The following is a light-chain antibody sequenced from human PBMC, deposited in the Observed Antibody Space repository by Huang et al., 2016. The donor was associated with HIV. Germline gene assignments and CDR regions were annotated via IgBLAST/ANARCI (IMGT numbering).Light chain of an antibody. J-gene: IGKJ1*01. CDR3: MQSKQLPPT. CDR1: QSLLSSDGKTN. Sequence: EIVMTQAPLSLSVSPGQPAAISCKSSQSLLSSDGKTNLCWYSHKAGQPPQLLIDEVSKRFSGVSDRFSASGSGTDFTLNISRVEAEDVGLYYCMQSKQLPPTFGPGTRVDIK. V-gene: IGKV2D-29*01. CDR2: EVS.